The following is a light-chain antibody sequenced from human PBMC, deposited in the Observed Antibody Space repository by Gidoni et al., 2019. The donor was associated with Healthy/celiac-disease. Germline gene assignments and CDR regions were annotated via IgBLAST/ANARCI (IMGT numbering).Light chain of an antibody. Sequence: VLTQSPATLSLSPGERATLSCRASQSVSSYLAWYQQKPGQAPRLLIYDASNRATGIPARFSGSGSGTDFTLTISSLEPEDFAVYYCQQRSYWPPLTFGGGTKVEIK. V-gene: IGKV3-11*01. CDR3: QQRSYWPPLT. J-gene: IGKJ4*01. CDR1: QSVSSY. CDR2: DAS.